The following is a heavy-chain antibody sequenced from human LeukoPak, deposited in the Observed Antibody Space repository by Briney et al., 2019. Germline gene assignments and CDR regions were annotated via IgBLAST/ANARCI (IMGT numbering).Heavy chain of an antibody. J-gene: IGHJ6*03. CDR2: ITSSSSAI. Sequence: GGSLRLSCAASGFTFSSYSMNWVRQAPGKGLEWVSYITSSSSAIYYADSVKGRFTISRDNAKNSLYLQMNSLRAEDTAVYYCARASYYYMDVWGKGTTVTVSS. CDR1: GFTFSSYS. CDR3: ARASYYYMDV. V-gene: IGHV3-48*01.